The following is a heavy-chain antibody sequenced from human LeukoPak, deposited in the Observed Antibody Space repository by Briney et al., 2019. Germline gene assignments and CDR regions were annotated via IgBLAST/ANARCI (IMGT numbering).Heavy chain of an antibody. D-gene: IGHD1-26*01. V-gene: IGHV3-48*01. CDR1: GFTFSTYS. J-gene: IGHJ4*02. CDR3: AKDGELYGLNDY. CDR2: ISSSGSTI. Sequence: GGSLRLSCVASGFTFSTYSMSWVRQAPGKGLEWLSYISSSGSTIFYADSVKGRFTISRDNSKNTLYLQMNSLRAEDTAVYYCAKDGELYGLNDYWGQGTLVTVSS.